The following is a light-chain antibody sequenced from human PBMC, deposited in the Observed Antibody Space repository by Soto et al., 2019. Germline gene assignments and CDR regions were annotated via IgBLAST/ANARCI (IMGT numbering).Light chain of an antibody. CDR2: KAS. CDR1: QTISSW. CDR3: QHYYSYSEA. Sequence: DIQMTQSPSTLSGSVGDRVTITCRASQTISSWLAWYQQKPGKAPKLLIYKASTLKSGVPSRFSGSGSGTEFNLTISSLQPDDFAIYYCQHYYSYSEAFGQGTKVELK. J-gene: IGKJ1*01. V-gene: IGKV1-5*03.